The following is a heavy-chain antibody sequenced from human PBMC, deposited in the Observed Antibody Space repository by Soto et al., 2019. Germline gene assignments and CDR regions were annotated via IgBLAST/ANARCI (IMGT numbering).Heavy chain of an antibody. D-gene: IGHD5-18*01. CDR2: ISGSGGST. Sequence: GGSLRLSCAASGFTFSSYAMSWVRQAPGKGLEWVSAISGSGGSTYYADSVKGRFTISRDNSKNTLYLQMNSLRAEDTAVYYCAKVGYSYGFGGYFDYWGQGTLVTVSS. CDR3: AKVGYSYGFGGYFDY. V-gene: IGHV3-23*01. J-gene: IGHJ4*02. CDR1: GFTFSSYA.